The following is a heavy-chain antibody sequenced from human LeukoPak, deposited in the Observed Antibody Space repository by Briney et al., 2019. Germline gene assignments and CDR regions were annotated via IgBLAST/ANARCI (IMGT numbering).Heavy chain of an antibody. CDR1: GGSISSSGYC. V-gene: IGHV4-39*07. Sequence: SETLSLTCTVSGGSISSSGYCWGWIRQPPGKGLEWIGSIDYSGNTNYNPSLKSRVTISVDTSKNQFSLKLSSVTAADTAVYYCTGSGSYSPYAFDIWGQGTMVTVSS. CDR3: TGSGSYSPYAFDI. J-gene: IGHJ3*02. CDR2: IDYSGNT. D-gene: IGHD3-10*01.